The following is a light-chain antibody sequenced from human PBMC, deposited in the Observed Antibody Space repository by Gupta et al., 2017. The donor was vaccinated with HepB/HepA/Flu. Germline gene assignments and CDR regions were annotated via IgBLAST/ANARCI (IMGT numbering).Light chain of an antibody. CDR3: QQYGSSPTWT. Sequence: EIVLPHPPGTLSLSPGERATLSCRASQSVSSSYLAWYQQKPGQAPRLLIYGASSRATGIPDRFSGSGSGTDFTLTISRLEPEDFAVYYCQQYGSSPTWTFGQGTKVEIK. V-gene: IGKV3-20*01. CDR2: GAS. J-gene: IGKJ1*01. CDR1: QSVSSSY.